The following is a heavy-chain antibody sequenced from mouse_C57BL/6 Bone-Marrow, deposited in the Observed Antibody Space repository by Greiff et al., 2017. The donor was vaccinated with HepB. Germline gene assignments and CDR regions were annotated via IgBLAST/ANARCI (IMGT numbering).Heavy chain of an antibody. D-gene: IGHD2-3*01. J-gene: IGHJ3*01. CDR2: INPNNGGT. CDR1: GYTFTDYN. V-gene: IGHV1-18*01. Sequence: VQLKQSGPELVKPGASVKIPCKASGYTFTDYNMDWVKQSHGKSLEWIGDINPNNGGTIYNQKFKGKATLTVDKSSSTAYMELRSLTSEDTAVYYCARREVYDGYYLFAYWGQGTLVTVSA. CDR3: ARREVYDGYYLFAY.